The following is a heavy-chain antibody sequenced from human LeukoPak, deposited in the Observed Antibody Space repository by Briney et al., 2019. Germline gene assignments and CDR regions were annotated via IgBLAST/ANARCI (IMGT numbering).Heavy chain of an antibody. CDR1: GITIRSYG. J-gene: IGHJ6*04. V-gene: IGHV3-30*02. Sequence: PGGSLRLSCAASGITIRSYGMSWVRQAPGKGLEWVTFIRYDGTNTYADSVKGRFTISRDNAKNSLYLQMNSLRAEDTAVYYCAELGITMIGGVWGKGTTVTISS. D-gene: IGHD3-10*02. CDR2: IRYDGTNT. CDR3: AELGITMIGGV.